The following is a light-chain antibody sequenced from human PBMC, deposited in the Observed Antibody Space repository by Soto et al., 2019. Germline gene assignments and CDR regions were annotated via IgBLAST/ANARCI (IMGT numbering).Light chain of an antibody. CDR2: DVS. J-gene: IGLJ3*02. Sequence: QSALTQPASVSGSPGQSITISCTGTSSDVDGYNYVSWFQQHPGKAPKLMIYDVSNRPSGLSNRFSGSKSGNTASLTISGLQAEDEADYYCSSFTSSSTWVFGGGTKLTVL. CDR1: SSDVDGYNY. CDR3: SSFTSSSTWV. V-gene: IGLV2-14*01.